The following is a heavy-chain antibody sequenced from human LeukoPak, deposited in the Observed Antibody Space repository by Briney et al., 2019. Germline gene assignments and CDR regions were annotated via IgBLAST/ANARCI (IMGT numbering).Heavy chain of an antibody. CDR3: ARGRLPIDY. Sequence: SETLSLTCTVSGGSISSYYWSWIRQPPGKGLEWIGYIYYSGSTNYNPSLKSRVTISVDTSKNQFSLKLSSVTAADTAVYYCARGRLPIDYWGQGTLVTVSS. J-gene: IGHJ4*02. CDR2: IYYSGST. V-gene: IGHV4-59*01. D-gene: IGHD4-11*01. CDR1: GGSISSYY.